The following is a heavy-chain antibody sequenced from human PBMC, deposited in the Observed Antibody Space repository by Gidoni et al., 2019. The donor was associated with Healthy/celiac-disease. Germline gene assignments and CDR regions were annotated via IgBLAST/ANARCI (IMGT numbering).Heavy chain of an antibody. CDR3: ASQSSGYRHSWFDP. CDR1: GFTVSRNY. Sequence: EVQLVESGGGLVQPGGSLRLSCAASGFTVSRNYMSWVRQAPGKGLEWVSVIYSGGSTYYADSVKGRFTISRDNSKNTLYLQMNSLRAEDTAVYYCASQSSGYRHSWFDPWGQGTLVTVSS. J-gene: IGHJ5*02. V-gene: IGHV3-66*02. CDR2: IYSGGST. D-gene: IGHD3-22*01.